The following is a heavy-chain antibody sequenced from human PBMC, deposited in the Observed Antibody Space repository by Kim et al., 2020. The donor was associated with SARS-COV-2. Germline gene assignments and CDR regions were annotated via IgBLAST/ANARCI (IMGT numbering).Heavy chain of an antibody. CDR2: IGNGGTPT. CDR3: AKDGPRDQRDFDA. V-gene: IGHV3-23*01. Sequence: GGSLRLSCAASGFTFSGYTMGWVRQAPGKGLEWVSSIGNGGTPTNYADSVKGRFTISRDNFKNTVYLQMNSLRVEDTAVYYCAKDGPRDQRDFDAWGRGTPVTVSS. CDR1: GFTFSGYT. J-gene: IGHJ4*02.